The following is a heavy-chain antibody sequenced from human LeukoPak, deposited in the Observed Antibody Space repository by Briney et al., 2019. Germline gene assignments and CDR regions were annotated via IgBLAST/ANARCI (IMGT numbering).Heavy chain of an antibody. Sequence: GGSLRLSCAASGFTFSTYTIHWVRQAPGKGLEWVAVISYDGSNKYYADSVQSRFTISRDNSKNTLYLEIDSLRADDTAVYYCATVATSPRWGQGVLVTVSS. V-gene: IGHV3-30*04. D-gene: IGHD2-2*01. CDR1: GFTFSTYT. CDR3: ATVATSPR. J-gene: IGHJ4*02. CDR2: ISYDGSNK.